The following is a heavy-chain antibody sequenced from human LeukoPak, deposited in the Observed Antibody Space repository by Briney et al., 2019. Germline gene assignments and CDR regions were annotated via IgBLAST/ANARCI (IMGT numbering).Heavy chain of an antibody. CDR1: GYTFTSYG. CDR3: ARGTYSSSWYPRDY. CDR2: ISAYNGNT. V-gene: IGHV1-18*01. Sequence: GASVKVSCKASGYTFTSYGISWVRQAPGQGLEWMGWISAYNGNTNYAQKLQGRVTMTTDTSTSTAYMEMRSLRSDDTAVYYCARGTYSSSWYPRDYWGQGTLVTVSS. J-gene: IGHJ4*02. D-gene: IGHD6-13*01.